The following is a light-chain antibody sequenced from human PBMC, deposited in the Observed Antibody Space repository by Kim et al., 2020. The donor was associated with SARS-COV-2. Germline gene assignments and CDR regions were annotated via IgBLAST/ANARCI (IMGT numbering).Light chain of an antibody. J-gene: IGKJ1*01. CDR2: AAS. CDR3: QKYDSAPWT. V-gene: IGKV1-27*01. Sequence: ASVGDGVTIACRASQEIANYLAWYQQKPGKVPKLLVYAASALKSGVPSRFSGRRSGTDCTLTISNLQPEDVATYYCQKYDSAPWTFGQGTKVDIK. CDR1: QEIANY.